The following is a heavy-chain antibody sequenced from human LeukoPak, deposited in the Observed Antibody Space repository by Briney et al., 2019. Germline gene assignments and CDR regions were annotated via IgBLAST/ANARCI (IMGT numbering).Heavy chain of an antibody. D-gene: IGHD1-26*01. Sequence: GGSLRLSCAASGFTFSSYSMNWVRQAPGKGLEWVSAISGSGGSTYYADSVKGRFTISRDNSKNTLYLQMNSLRAEDTAVYYCAKSVSGSYNYFDYWGQGTLVTVSS. CDR1: GFTFSSYS. J-gene: IGHJ4*02. CDR2: ISGSGGST. V-gene: IGHV3-23*01. CDR3: AKSVSGSYNYFDY.